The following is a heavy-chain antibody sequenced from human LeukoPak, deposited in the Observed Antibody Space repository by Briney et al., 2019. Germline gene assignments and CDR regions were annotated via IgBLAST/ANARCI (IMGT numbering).Heavy chain of an antibody. CDR2: IWYDGSNK. J-gene: IGHJ4*02. CDR3: ARVVRDGYTSLGY. D-gene: IGHD5-24*01. CDR1: GFTFSSYG. Sequence: PGGSLRLSYAASGFTFSSYGMHWVRQAPGKGLEWVAVIWYDGSNKYYADSVKGRFTISRDNSKNTLYLQMNSLRAEDTAVYYCARVVRDGYTSLGYWGQGTLVTVSS. V-gene: IGHV3-33*01.